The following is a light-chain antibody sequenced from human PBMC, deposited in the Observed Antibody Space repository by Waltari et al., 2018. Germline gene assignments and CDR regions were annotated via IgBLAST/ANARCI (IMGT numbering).Light chain of an antibody. CDR2: AAS. Sequence: DIQMTQSPSSLSASVGDRVTITCRASQSISSYLNWYQQKPVKAPKLLVYAASSLQSGVPSRFSGSGSVTDFTLTISSLQPEDFATYYCQQSYSTPQITFGQGTRLEIK. CDR3: QQSYSTPQIT. CDR1: QSISSY. V-gene: IGKV1-39*01. J-gene: IGKJ5*01.